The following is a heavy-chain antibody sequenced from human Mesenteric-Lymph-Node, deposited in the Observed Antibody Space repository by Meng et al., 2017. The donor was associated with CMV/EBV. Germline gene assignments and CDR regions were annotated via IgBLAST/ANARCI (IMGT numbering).Heavy chain of an antibody. D-gene: IGHD6-13*01. CDR2: IKQEGNEK. CDR3: ARDISSSWAVGGFDI. CDR1: GFMFSTYW. J-gene: IGHJ3*02. Sequence: GESLKISCTASGFMFSTYWMSWVRQAPGKGLEWVANIKQEGNEKYYVDSVRGRFTISRDNAKNSLYLQMDGLRAEDTAVYYCARDISSSWAVGGFDIWGLGTMVTVSS. V-gene: IGHV3-7*01.